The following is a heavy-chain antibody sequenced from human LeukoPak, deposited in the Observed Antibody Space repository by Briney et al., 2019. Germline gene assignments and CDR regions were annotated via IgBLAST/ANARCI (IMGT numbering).Heavy chain of an antibody. J-gene: IGHJ6*02. D-gene: IGHD2-21*02. CDR1: GFTFSSYG. V-gene: IGHV3-30*03. CDR2: ISYDGSNK. CDR3: ARDLGDDPAPPVGV. Sequence: GRSLRLSCAASGFTFSSYGMHWVRQAPGKGLEWVAVISYDGSNKYYADSVKGRFTISRDNSKNTLYLQMNSLRAEDTAVYYCARDLGDDPAPPVGVWGQGTTVTVSS.